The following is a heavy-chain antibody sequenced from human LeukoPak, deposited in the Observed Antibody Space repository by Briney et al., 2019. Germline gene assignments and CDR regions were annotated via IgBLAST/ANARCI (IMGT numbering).Heavy chain of an antibody. Sequence: PGGSLRLSCAASGFTFSSYWMHWVRQAPGKGLVWVSRVNNDGSSTNYADSVKGRFTISRDNAKNTLYLQMNSLGAEDTAVYYCARETGPFDYWGQGTLVTVSS. D-gene: IGHD1-14*01. CDR2: VNNDGSST. V-gene: IGHV3-74*01. CDR1: GFTFSSYW. CDR3: ARETGPFDY. J-gene: IGHJ4*02.